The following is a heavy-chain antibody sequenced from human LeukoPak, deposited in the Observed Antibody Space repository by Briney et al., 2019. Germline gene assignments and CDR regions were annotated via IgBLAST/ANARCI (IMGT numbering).Heavy chain of an antibody. CDR3: ARDKYYGSGSCFDY. CDR1: GGSFSGYY. CDR2: INHSGST. V-gene: IGHV4-34*01. D-gene: IGHD3-10*01. Sequence: SETLSLTCAVYGGSFSGYYWSWIRQPPGKGLEWIGEINHSGSTNYNPSLKSRVTISVDTSKNQFSLKLSSVTAADTAVYYCARDKYYGSGSCFDYWGQGTLVTVSS. J-gene: IGHJ4*02.